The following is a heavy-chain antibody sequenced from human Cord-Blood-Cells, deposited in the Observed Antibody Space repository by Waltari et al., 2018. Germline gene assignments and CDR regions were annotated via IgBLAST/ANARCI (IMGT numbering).Heavy chain of an antibody. Sequence: QVQLVQSGAEVKKPGASVKVYCKASGYNFTGYNMHWVRQAPGQGLEWMGWINPNSGGTNYAQKFQGRVTMTRDTSISTAYMELSRLRSDDTAVYYCARDPGNWEYYFDYWGQGTLVTVSS. CDR2: INPNSGGT. CDR3: ARDPGNWEYYFDY. CDR1: GYNFTGYN. J-gene: IGHJ4*02. V-gene: IGHV1-2*02. D-gene: IGHD7-27*01.